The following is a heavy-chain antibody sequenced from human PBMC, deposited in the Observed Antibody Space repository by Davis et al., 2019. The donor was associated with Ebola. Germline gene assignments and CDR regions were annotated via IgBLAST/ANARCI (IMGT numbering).Heavy chain of an antibody. CDR1: GFIFSDYW. CDR3: ARERVVATIDGIYYYGMDV. J-gene: IGHJ6*02. V-gene: IGHV3-74*01. CDR2: ITNDGTRT. D-gene: IGHD5-12*01. Sequence: GSLRLSCAASGFIFSDYWMNWVRQTPGKGLVWVSRITNDGTRTSYADSVKGRFLISRDNAKNSLYLQMNSLRAEDTAVYYCARERVVATIDGIYYYGMDVWGQGTTVTVSS.